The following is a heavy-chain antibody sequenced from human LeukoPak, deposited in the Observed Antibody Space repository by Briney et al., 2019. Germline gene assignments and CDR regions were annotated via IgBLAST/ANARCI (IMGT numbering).Heavy chain of an antibody. V-gene: IGHV3-11*01. CDR2: ISSSGGHI. D-gene: IGHD2-21*01. Sequence: KSGGSLRLSCAASGFTFSDYYMSWIRQAPGKGLEWVSYISSSGGHIYYADSVEGRFTISRDNPKKSLYLQMNNLRAEDTAVYYCAREGEGMDYWGQGTLVTVSS. J-gene: IGHJ4*02. CDR3: AREGEGMDY. CDR1: GFTFSDYY.